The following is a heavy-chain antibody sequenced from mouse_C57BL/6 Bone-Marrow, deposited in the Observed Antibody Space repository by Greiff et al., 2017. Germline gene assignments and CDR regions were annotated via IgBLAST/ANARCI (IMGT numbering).Heavy chain of an antibody. V-gene: IGHV1-82*01. D-gene: IGHD3-2*02. CDR1: GYAFSSSW. J-gene: IGHJ3*01. Sequence: QVPLQQSGPELVKPGASVKISCKASGYAFSSSWMNWVKQRPGKGLGWIGRIYPGDGDTNYNGKFKGKAKLTADKSSSTAYMQLSSLTSEDSAVYFCARGGSSGPFAYWGQGTLVTVSA. CDR2: IYPGDGDT. CDR3: ARGGSSGPFAY.